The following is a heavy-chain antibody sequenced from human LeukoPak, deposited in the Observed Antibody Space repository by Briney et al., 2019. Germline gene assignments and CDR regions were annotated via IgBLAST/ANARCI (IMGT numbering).Heavy chain of an antibody. CDR2: MNADGSIT. Sequence: SGGSLRLSCAASGFTFNTYRMIWVRQVPGKGLVYVSHMNADGSITNYADSVKGRFTISRDNAKNTLYLQMDSLRAEDTALYYCGRDNYGSVDYWGQGTLVTVSS. CDR1: GFTFNTYR. J-gene: IGHJ4*02. CDR3: GRDNYGSVDY. V-gene: IGHV3-74*01. D-gene: IGHD3-10*01.